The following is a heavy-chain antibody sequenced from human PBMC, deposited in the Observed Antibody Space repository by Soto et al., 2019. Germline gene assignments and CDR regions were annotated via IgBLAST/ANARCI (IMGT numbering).Heavy chain of an antibody. CDR2: ISGSSSTI. Sequence: EVQLVESGGDLVQPGGSLRLSCTASGFTLSTYAMNWVRQAPGKGLEWVSYISGSSSTIYYADSVRGRFTISRDNAKNLLYLQMNSLRAEDTAVYYCARRQYSTSWHFDYWGQGTLVTVSS. CDR3: ARRQYSTSWHFDY. V-gene: IGHV3-48*01. D-gene: IGHD6-13*01. J-gene: IGHJ4*02. CDR1: GFTLSTYA.